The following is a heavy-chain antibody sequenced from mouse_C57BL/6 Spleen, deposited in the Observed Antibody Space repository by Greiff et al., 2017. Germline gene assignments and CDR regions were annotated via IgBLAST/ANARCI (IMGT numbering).Heavy chain of an antibody. J-gene: IGHJ2*01. D-gene: IGHD1-1*01. CDR3: ARQGSNYFDY. CDR1: GFTFSSYG. Sequence: EVKLMESGGDLVKPGWSLKLSCAASGFTFSSYGMSWVRQTPDKRLEWVATISSGGSYTYYPDSVKGRFTISRDNAKNTLYLQMSSLKSEDTAMYYCARQGSNYFDYWGQGTTLTVSS. V-gene: IGHV5-6*01. CDR2: ISSGGSYT.